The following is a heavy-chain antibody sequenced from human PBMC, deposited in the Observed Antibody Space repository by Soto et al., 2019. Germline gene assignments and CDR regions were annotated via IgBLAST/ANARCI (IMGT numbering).Heavy chain of an antibody. J-gene: IGHJ4*02. Sequence: EVQLLESGGDLIQAGGSLRLSCAATGFTFTSYTMNWLRLAPGKGLERVSAITGNSGATFFADSVKGRFAISRDNSKNTLYLQRDSLRAEDTAVYDCAKDAMVRGVTYFDHWGQGTLVTVYS. CDR3: AKDAMVRGVTYFDH. D-gene: IGHD3-10*01. V-gene: IGHV3-23*01. CDR2: ITGNSGAT. CDR1: GFTFTSYT.